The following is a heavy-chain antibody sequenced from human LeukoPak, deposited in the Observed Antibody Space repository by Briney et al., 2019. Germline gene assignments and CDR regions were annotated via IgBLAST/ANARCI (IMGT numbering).Heavy chain of an antibody. V-gene: IGHV4-59*01. Sequence: SETLSLTCTVSGGSISSYYWSWIRQPPGKGLEWIGYIYYSGSTNYNPSLKSRVTISVDTSKNQFSLKLSSVTAADTAVYYCARLGPGGWCFDYWGQGTLVTVSS. CDR1: GGSISSYY. D-gene: IGHD6-19*01. J-gene: IGHJ4*02. CDR3: ARLGPGGWCFDY. CDR2: IYYSGST.